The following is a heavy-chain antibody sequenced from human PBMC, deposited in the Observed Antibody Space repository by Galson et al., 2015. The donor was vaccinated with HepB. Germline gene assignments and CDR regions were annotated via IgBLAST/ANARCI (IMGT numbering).Heavy chain of an antibody. CDR1: GFSFSNCG. CDR2: IRYDGGNK. V-gene: IGHV3-30*02. Sequence: SLRLSCAASGFSFSNCGMHWVRQAPGKGLEWVAFIRYDGGNKYYADSVKGRFTISRDNSKNTLYLQMNSLRAEDTAVYYCAGDRRSSSGWYSLDYWGQGTLVTVSS. D-gene: IGHD6-19*01. CDR3: AGDRRSSSGWYSLDY. J-gene: IGHJ4*02.